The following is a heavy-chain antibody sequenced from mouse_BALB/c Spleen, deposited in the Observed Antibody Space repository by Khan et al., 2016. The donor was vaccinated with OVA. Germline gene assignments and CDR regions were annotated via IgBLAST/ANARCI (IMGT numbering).Heavy chain of an antibody. Sequence: QVQLKESGPGLVQPSQSLSITCTVSGFSLNNYSVHWVRQSPGKGLEWLGVIWSAGSTDYNAAFISRLTISKDNSRSQVFFKMNSLQPNDTAIYYCARRGYDYGRGALFAYWGQGTPFTVSA. D-gene: IGHD2-4*01. CDR3: ARRGYDYGRGALFAY. CDR2: IWSAGST. CDR1: GFSLNNYS. V-gene: IGHV2-2*02. J-gene: IGHJ3*01.